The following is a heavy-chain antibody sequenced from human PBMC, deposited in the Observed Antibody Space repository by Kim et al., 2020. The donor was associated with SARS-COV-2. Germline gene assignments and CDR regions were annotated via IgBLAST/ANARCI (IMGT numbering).Heavy chain of an antibody. V-gene: IGHV3-30*04. Sequence: GGSLRLSCAASGFTFSSYAMHWVRQAPGKGLEWVAVISYDGSNKYYADSVKGRFTISRDNSKNTLYLQMNSLRAEDTAVYYCARDPNYYGSGSYYNWGQGTLVTVSS. D-gene: IGHD3-10*01. CDR2: ISYDGSNK. J-gene: IGHJ4*02. CDR1: GFTFSSYA. CDR3: ARDPNYYGSGSYYN.